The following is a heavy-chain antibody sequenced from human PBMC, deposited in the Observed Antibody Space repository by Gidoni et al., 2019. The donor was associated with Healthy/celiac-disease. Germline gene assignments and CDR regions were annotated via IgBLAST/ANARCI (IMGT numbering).Heavy chain of an antibody. V-gene: IGHV3-13*01. D-gene: IGHD2-15*01. CDR3: ARKGIGCSGGSCYYYFDY. CDR1: GFTFSSYD. Sequence: VQLVESGGGLVQPGGSLRLSCAASGFTFSSYDMHWVRHATGKGLEWCSAIGTVGDTYYPGSVKGRFTISRENAKNSLYLQMISLRAEDTAVYYCARKGIGCSGGSCYYYFDYWGQGTLVTVSS. J-gene: IGHJ4*02. CDR2: IGTVGDT.